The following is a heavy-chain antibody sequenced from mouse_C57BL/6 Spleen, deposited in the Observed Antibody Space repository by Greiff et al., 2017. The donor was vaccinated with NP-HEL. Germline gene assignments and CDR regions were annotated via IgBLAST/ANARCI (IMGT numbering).Heavy chain of an antibody. Sequence: VQLKESGAELVRPGASVKLSCTASGFNIKDYYMHWVKQRPEQGLEWIGRIDPEDGDTEYAPKFQGKATMTADTSSNTAYLQLSSLTSEDTAVYYCTTDYYGSSHYFDYWGQGTTHTVSS. CDR3: TTDYYGSSHYFDY. D-gene: IGHD1-1*01. V-gene: IGHV14-1*01. J-gene: IGHJ2*01. CDR1: GFNIKDYY. CDR2: IDPEDGDT.